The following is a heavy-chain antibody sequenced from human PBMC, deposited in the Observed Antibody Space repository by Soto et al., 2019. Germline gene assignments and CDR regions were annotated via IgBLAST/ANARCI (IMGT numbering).Heavy chain of an antibody. CDR3: TRDTLPWGLDAFDI. D-gene: IGHD7-27*01. CDR1: CGSINSSIYF. CDR2: IYTSGST. V-gene: IGHV4-39*07. Sequence: SETLSLTCSVSCGSINSSIYFWGWVRQPPGKGLDWIGRIYTSGSTNYNPSLKSRVTMSVDTSKNQFSLKLSSVTAADTAVYYCTRDTLPWGLDAFDIGGQGSLVTVSS. J-gene: IGHJ3*02.